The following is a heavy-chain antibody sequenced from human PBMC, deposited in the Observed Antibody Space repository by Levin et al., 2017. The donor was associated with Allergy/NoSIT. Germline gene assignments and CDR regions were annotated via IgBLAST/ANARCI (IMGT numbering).Heavy chain of an antibody. CDR2: INHSGST. Sequence: SETLSLTCAVYGGSFSGYYWSWIRQPPGKGLEWIGEINHSGSTNYNPSLKSRVTISVDTSKNQFSLKLSSVTAADTAVYYCARGRGLRPRFDYWGQGTLVTVSS. V-gene: IGHV4-34*01. CDR1: GGSFSGYY. D-gene: IGHD5-12*01. J-gene: IGHJ4*02. CDR3: ARGRGLRPRFDY.